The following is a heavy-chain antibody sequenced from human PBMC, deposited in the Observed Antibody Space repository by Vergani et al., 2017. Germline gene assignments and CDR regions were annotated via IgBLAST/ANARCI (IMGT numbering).Heavy chain of an antibody. CDR2: INPNSGDK. J-gene: IGHJ4*02. CDR1: GYTFTGHY. V-gene: IGHV1-2*02. CDR3: ATHIHWNFPDFDF. Sequence: QVQLVQSGAEVKKPGASVTVSCKASGYTFTGHYMHWVRQAPGQGLEWMGWINPNSGDKKYAQKFQGRVTMTRDTSINTAYMELGRLRSDDTAVYFCATHIHWNFPDFDFWGRGTLVTVSS. D-gene: IGHD1-7*01.